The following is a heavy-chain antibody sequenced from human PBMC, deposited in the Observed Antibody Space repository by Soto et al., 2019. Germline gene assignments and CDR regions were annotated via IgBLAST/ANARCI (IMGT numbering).Heavy chain of an antibody. CDR1: GFSLSTSGVG. CDR2: IYWDDDK. V-gene: IGHV2-5*02. D-gene: IGHD3-22*01. Sequence: QITLKESGPTLVKPTQTLTLTCTFSGFSLSTSGVGVGWIRQPPGKALEWLALIYWDDDKRYSPSLKSRLTITKDTSKNQVVLTMTNMDPVDTATYYCAHLYYYDSSGRYYFDYWGQGTLVTVSS. J-gene: IGHJ4*02. CDR3: AHLYYYDSSGRYYFDY.